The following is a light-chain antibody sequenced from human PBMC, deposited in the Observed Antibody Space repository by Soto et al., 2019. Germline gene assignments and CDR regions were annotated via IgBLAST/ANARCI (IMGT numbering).Light chain of an antibody. V-gene: IGKV3-11*01. CDR2: DAS. CDR3: QQRSNWLLT. Sequence: EIVLTQSPATLSLSPGERATLSCRASQSVSSDLAWYQQKPGQAPRLLIYDASNRATGIPARFSGSGSGTDFTLTISSLEPEEFAVYYCQQRSNWLLTFGGGTKVEIK. CDR1: QSVSSD. J-gene: IGKJ4*01.